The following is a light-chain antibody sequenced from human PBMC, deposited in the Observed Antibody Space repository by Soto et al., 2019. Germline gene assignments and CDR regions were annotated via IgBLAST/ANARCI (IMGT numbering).Light chain of an antibody. CDR1: QGISSY. CDR3: QQLNSYPLT. V-gene: IGKV1-9*01. Sequence: IQLTESPSSLYASVGDRVTNTCRASQGISSYLAWYQQKPGKAPKLLIYAASTLQSGVPSRFSGSGAGTDFTLTIISLQPEDFATYYCQQLNSYPLTFGQGTRLEI. J-gene: IGKJ5*01. CDR2: AAS.